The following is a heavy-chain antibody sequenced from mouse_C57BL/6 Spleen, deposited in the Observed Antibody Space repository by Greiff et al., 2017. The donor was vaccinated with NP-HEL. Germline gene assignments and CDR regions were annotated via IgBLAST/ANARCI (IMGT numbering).Heavy chain of an antibody. D-gene: IGHD2-5*01. CDR3: TRYSNYVRMDY. CDR1: GFTFSSYA. Sequence: EVQGVESGEGLVKPGGSLKLSCAASGFTFSSYAMSWVRQTPEKRLEWVAYISSGGDYIYYADTVKGRFTISRDNARNTLYLQMSSLKSEDTAMYYCTRYSNYVRMDYWGQGTSVTVSS. J-gene: IGHJ4*01. V-gene: IGHV5-9-1*02. CDR2: ISSGGDYI.